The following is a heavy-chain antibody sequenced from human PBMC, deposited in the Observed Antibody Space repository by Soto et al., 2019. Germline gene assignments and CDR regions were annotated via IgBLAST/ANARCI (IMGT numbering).Heavy chain of an antibody. CDR2: ISGSGGST. D-gene: IGHD3-3*01. CDR1: GFTFSSYA. Sequence: LRLSCAASGFTFSSYAMSWVRQAPGKGLEWVSAISGSGGSTYYADSVKGRFTISRDNSKNTLYLQMNSLRAEDTAVYYCAKSALVLRFLEWSFGDVWGQGTTVTVSS. CDR3: AKSALVLRFLEWSFGDV. J-gene: IGHJ6*02. V-gene: IGHV3-23*01.